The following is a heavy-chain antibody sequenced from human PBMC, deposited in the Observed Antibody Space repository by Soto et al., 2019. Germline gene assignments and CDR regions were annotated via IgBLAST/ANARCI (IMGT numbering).Heavy chain of an antibody. V-gene: IGHV2-5*02. CDR3: AHWSTYYDFWSGYYQWGFDY. CDR2: IYWDDDK. CDR1: GFSLSTSGVG. J-gene: IGHJ4*02. Sequence: QITLKESGPTLVKPTQTLTLTCTFSGFSLSTSGVGVGWIRQPPGKALEWLALIYWDDDKRYSPSLKSRLTITKDTSKNQVVLTMTIMDPVDTATYYCAHWSTYYDFWSGYYQWGFDYWGQGTLVTVSS. D-gene: IGHD3-3*01.